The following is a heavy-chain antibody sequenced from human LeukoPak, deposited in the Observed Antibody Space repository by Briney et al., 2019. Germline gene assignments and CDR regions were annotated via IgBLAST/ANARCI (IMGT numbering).Heavy chain of an antibody. CDR1: GGAVNSGSFY. CDR3: ARDEGY. CDR2: MYYSGST. J-gene: IGHJ4*02. Sequence: SETLSLTCTVSGGAVNSGSFYWSWIRQPPGKGLEWIGYMYYSGSTNYNPSLKSRVTMSVDTSKNQFSLKLSSVTAADTAVYYCARDEGYWGQGTLVTVSS. V-gene: IGHV4-61*01.